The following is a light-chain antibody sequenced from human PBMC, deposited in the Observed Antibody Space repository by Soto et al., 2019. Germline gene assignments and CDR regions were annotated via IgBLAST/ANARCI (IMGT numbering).Light chain of an antibody. CDR1: QSVSSSY. CDR3: QQYGRT. J-gene: IGKJ1*01. Sequence: IVLTQSPGTLSLSPGERATLSCRASQSVSSSYLAWYQQKPGQAPRLLIYGTSSRATAIPDRFSGSGSRTDFTLTISRLEPEDFAVYYCQQYGRTFGQGTKVEIK. CDR2: GTS. V-gene: IGKV3-20*01.